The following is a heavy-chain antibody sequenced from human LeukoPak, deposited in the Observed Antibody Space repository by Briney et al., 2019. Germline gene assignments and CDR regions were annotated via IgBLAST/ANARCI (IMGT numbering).Heavy chain of an antibody. Sequence: PGGSLRLSCAASGFTFSSDAMSWVRQAPGKGLEWVSAISGSGGSTYYADSVRGRVTISRDNSKNTLYLQMNTLRTEDTAVYYCAKLDTRTSPEVVVMLFDYWGQGTLVTVSS. J-gene: IGHJ4*02. CDR3: AKLDTRTSPEVVVMLFDY. CDR1: GFTFSSDA. CDR2: ISGSGGST. V-gene: IGHV3-23*01. D-gene: IGHD3-22*01.